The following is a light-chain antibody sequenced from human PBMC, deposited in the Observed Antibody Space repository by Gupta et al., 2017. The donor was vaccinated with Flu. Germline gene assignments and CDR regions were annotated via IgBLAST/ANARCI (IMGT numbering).Light chain of an antibody. CDR1: QRISSY. CDR2: AAS. J-gene: IGKJ1*01. CDR3: QQSYSTQT. V-gene: IGKV1-39*01. Sequence: SPSSLSASVGDRVTITCRASQRISSYLNWYQQKPGKAPKLLIYAASSLQSGVPSRFSGSGSGTDFTLTISRRQPEDFATYYCQQSYSTQTFGQGTKVEIK.